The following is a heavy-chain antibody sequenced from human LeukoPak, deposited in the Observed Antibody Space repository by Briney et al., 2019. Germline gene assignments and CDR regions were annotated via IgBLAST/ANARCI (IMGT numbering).Heavy chain of an antibody. Sequence: ASVKVSCKASGYTFTSYGISWVRQAPGQGLEWMAWISAYNGNTNYAQKLQGRVTMTTDTSTSTAYMELRSLRSDDTAVYYCARDRGCSSSSCYSHFDYWGQGTLVPVSS. CDR2: ISAYNGNT. D-gene: IGHD2-2*01. V-gene: IGHV1-18*04. CDR1: GYTFTSYG. J-gene: IGHJ4*02. CDR3: ARDRGCSSSSCYSHFDY.